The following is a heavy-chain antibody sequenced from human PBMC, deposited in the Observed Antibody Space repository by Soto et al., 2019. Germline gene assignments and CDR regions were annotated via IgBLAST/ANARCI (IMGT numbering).Heavy chain of an antibody. Sequence: QVQLVQSEAEVKKPGSSVKVSCKAPGGTFSSYAISWVRQAPGQGLEWMGGIIPIFGTANYAQKFQGRVTITADESTSTAYMELSSLRSEDTAVYYCAIAPYNKGPGGDYQYYGMDVWGQGTTVTVSS. V-gene: IGHV1-69*01. D-gene: IGHD4-4*01. CDR3: AIAPYNKGPGGDYQYYGMDV. CDR1: GGTFSSYA. J-gene: IGHJ6*02. CDR2: IIPIFGTA.